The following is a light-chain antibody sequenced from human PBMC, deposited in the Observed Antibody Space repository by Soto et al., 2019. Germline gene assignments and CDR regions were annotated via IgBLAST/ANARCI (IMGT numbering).Light chain of an antibody. Sequence: QSALTQPPSASGSPGQSVTISCIGTKSDIGVYGFVSCYHHPQERTPLMSIYRVAQRPSGVPDRFSASKAGNKDSLTLSGLQAANDADYFCKSYAGSNTNVFGSGTKGTVL. J-gene: IGLJ1*01. V-gene: IGLV2-8*01. CDR3: KSYAGSNTNV. CDR1: KSDIGVYGF. CDR2: RVA.